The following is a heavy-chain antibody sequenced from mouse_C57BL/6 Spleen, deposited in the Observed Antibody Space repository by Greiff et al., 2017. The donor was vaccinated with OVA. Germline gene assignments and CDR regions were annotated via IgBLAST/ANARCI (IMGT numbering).Heavy chain of an antibody. CDR2: IYPGDGDT. CDR3: ATSYYGNDYAMDY. CDR1: GYAFTSSW. J-gene: IGHJ4*01. Sequence: VQLLQPGPELVKPGASVKLSCKASGYAFTSSWMHWVKQRPGQGLEWIGQIYPGDGDTNYNGKFKGKATLTADKSSSTAYMQLSSLTSADSAVDFCATSYYGNDYAMDYWGQGTSVTVSS. V-gene: IGHV1-82*01. D-gene: IGHD2-1*01.